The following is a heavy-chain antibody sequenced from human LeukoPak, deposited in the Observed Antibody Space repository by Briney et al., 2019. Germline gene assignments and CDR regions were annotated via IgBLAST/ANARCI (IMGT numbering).Heavy chain of an antibody. V-gene: IGHV4-59*01. J-gene: IGHJ6*03. CDR1: GGSISSYY. CDR2: IYYSGST. CDR3: ARYDYYYYYMDV. Sequence: PSETLSLTCTVSGGSISSYYWSWIRQPPAKGLEWIGYIYYSGSTNYNPSLKSRVTISVDTSKNQFSLKLSSVTAADTAVYYCARYDYYYYYMDVWGKGTTVTVSS.